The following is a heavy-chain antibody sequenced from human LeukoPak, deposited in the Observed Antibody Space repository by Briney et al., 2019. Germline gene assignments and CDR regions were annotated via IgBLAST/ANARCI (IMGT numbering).Heavy chain of an antibody. CDR2: INHSGST. CDR3: ARIPRIAAAVNDAFDI. D-gene: IGHD6-13*01. CDR1: GGSFSAYY. J-gene: IGHJ3*02. Sequence: PSETLSLTCAVYGGSFSAYYWSWIRQPPGKGLEWIGEINHSGSTNYNPSLKSRVTISVDTSKNQFSLKLSSVTAADTAVYYCARIPRIAAAVNDAFDIWGQGTIVTVSS. V-gene: IGHV4-34*01.